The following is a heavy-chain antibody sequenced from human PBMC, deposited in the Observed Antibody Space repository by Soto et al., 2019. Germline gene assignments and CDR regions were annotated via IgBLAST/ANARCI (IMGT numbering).Heavy chain of an antibody. J-gene: IGHJ5*01. D-gene: IGHD3-22*01. CDR3: AKGPDGSGYYHNWFDS. CDR1: GFSFSDYA. Sequence: EVHLLESGGALVQPGGSLTLSCAASGFSFSDYAMSWVRQAPGKGLEWVSSISRTGDSAYYADSVKGRFAISRDRSKSRVSLQMNSLRVEDTAVYYCAKGPDGSGYYHNWFDSWGQGTLITVSS. CDR2: ISRTGDSA. V-gene: IGHV3-23*01.